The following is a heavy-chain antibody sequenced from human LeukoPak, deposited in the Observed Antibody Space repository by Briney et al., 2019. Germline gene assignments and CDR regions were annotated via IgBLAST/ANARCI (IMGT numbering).Heavy chain of an antibody. J-gene: IGHJ4*02. CDR2: IYYSGST. V-gene: IGHV4-61*05. CDR1: GGSISSSSYY. CDR3: ARPSFGAWDL. Sequence: SETLSLTCTVSGGSISSSSYYWGWIRQPPGKGLEWIGYIYYSGSTNYNPSLKSRVTVSVDTSKNQFSLKLSSVTAADTAVYYCARPSFGAWDLWGQGTLVTVSS. D-gene: IGHD1-26*01.